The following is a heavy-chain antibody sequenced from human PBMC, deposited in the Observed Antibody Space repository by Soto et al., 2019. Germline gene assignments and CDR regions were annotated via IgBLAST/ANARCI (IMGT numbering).Heavy chain of an antibody. D-gene: IGHD6-13*01. CDR2: MIPNSGNT. V-gene: IGHV1-8*01. Sequence: QVQLVQSGAEVKKPGASVKVSCKASGYTFTSYDINWVRQATGQGLEWMGWMIPNSGNTVYAQKFQGRVSMTRNISISTAYMELTSLTSEDTAVYYCARGSRAWYDPWGQGTLVTVSP. CDR3: ARGSRAWYDP. J-gene: IGHJ5*02. CDR1: GYTFTSYD.